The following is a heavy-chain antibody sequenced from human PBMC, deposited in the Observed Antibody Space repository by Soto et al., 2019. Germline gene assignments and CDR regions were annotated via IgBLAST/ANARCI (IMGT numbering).Heavy chain of an antibody. CDR3: ARAALVGTSYGLHYFDS. J-gene: IGHJ4*02. V-gene: IGHV3-30-3*01. Sequence: QVQLVESGGGVVQPGRSLRLSCAASGFTFSYYAMHWVRQAPGKGLEWVAVISYDGSNKYYADSVKGRFTISRDNSKNSLYLQMNNRSAEDTAVYYCARAALVGTSYGLHYFDSWGQGTLVTVSS. CDR1: GFTFSYYA. D-gene: IGHD5-18*01. CDR2: ISYDGSNK.